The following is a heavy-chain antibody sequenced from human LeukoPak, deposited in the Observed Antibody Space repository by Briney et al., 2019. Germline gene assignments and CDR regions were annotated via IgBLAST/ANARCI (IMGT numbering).Heavy chain of an antibody. CDR2: IYTSGST. J-gene: IGHJ4*02. D-gene: IGHD3-22*01. Sequence: SETLSLTCTVSGGSISSGNYYWSWIRQLAGKGLEWIGRIYTSGSTNYNPSLKSRVTISVDTSKNQFSLKLSSVTAADTAVYYCAKESYYDSSSFDYWGQGTLVTVSS. CDR1: GGSISSGNYY. CDR3: AKESYYDSSSFDY. V-gene: IGHV4-61*02.